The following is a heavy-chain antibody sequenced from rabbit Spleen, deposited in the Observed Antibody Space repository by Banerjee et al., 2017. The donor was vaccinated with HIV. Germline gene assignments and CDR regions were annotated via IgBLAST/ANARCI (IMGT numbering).Heavy chain of an antibody. CDR3: ARGANSQGDGYGL. CDR1: GFSFSGYY. D-gene: IGHD6-1*01. V-gene: IGHV1S45*01. J-gene: IGHJ3*01. Sequence: QEQLEESGGDLVKPEGSLTLTCTASGFSFSGYYMCWVRQAPGKGLEWIACIYVYSAGSGKTYYASWAKGRFTISKASSSTVTLQMTGLTVADTATYFCARGANSQGDGYGLWGQGTLVTVS. CDR2: IYVYSAGSGKT.